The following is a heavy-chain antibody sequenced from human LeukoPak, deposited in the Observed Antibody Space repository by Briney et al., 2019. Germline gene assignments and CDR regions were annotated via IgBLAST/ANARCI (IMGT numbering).Heavy chain of an antibody. D-gene: IGHD3-3*01. CDR2: IKQDGSGK. Sequence: QPGGSLRLSCAASGFTFSSYWMIWVRQAPGKGLEWVANIKQDGSGKYYVDSVKGRFTISRDNAKNSLYLQMNSLRAEDTAVYYCARAPPGYDFWSGYAFDIWGQGTMVTVSS. J-gene: IGHJ3*02. CDR1: GFTFSSYW. V-gene: IGHV3-7*03. CDR3: ARAPPGYDFWSGYAFDI.